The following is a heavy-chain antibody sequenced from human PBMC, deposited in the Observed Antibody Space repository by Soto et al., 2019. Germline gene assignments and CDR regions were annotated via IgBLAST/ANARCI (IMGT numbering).Heavy chain of an antibody. D-gene: IGHD3-10*01. CDR3: ARVRGREWNDY. CDR2: ISSSGSTI. J-gene: IGHJ4*02. Sequence: AGGSLRLSCAASGFTFSDYYMSWIRQAPRKGLEWVSYISSSGSTIYYADSVKGRFTISRDNAKNSLYLQMNSLRAEDTAGYYCARVRGREWNDYWGQGTLVTVSS. V-gene: IGHV3-11*01. CDR1: GFTFSDYY.